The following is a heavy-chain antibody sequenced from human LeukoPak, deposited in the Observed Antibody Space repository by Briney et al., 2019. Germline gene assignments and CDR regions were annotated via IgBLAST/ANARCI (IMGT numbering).Heavy chain of an antibody. CDR1: GFTFSSYA. CDR3: ARDPMPRRSLFSEYYFDY. V-gene: IGHV3-64*01. Sequence: GGSLRLSCAASGFTFSSYAMHCVRQAPGKGLEYVSAICRNGGSTYYANSVKGRFTISRDNSKNTLYLQMGSLRAEDMAVYYCARDPMPRRSLFSEYYFDYWGQGTLVTVSS. J-gene: IGHJ4*02. CDR2: ICRNGGST. D-gene: IGHD2-2*01.